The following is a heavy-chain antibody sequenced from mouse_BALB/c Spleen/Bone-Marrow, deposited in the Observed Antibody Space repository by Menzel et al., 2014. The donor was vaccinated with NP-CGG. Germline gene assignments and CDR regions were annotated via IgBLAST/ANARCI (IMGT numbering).Heavy chain of an antibody. D-gene: IGHD1-1*01. V-gene: IGHV14-3*02. Sequence: VQLQQSGAELVKPGASVKLSCTASDFNFKDTYMHWVNQRPEQGLEWIGRIDPANGNTKYDPKFQGKATITADTSSNTAYLQLSSXTXXXTAXXYXXXXQXLRSRGLDXXGXGTTLTVSS. CDR1: DFNFKDTY. J-gene: IGHJ2*01. CDR3: XXXQXLRSRGLDX. CDR2: IDPANGNT.